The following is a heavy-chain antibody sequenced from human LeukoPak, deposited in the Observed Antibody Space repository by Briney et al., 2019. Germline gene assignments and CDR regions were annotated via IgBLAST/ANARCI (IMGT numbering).Heavy chain of an antibody. CDR1: GFTFSDYY. CDR2: ISSSGRTI. J-gene: IGHJ4*02. CDR3: AKDRKGPTFRIAAAGTCFDY. D-gene: IGHD6-13*01. V-gene: IGHV3-11*04. Sequence: GGSLRLSCAASGFTFSDYYMTWIRQAPGKGLEWVSYISSSGRTIQYADSVKGRFTISRDNSKNTLYLQMNSLRAEDTAVYYCAKDRKGPTFRIAAAGTCFDYWGQGTLVTVSS.